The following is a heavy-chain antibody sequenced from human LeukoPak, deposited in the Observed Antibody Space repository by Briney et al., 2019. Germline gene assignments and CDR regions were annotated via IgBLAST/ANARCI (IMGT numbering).Heavy chain of an antibody. Sequence: PGGSLRLSCAASRFSFRNYAMHWVRQDSGRGLEWLAVVSHDGINTYYADSMKGRFTISRDNSKNTLYLQMDSLRAEDTAVYYCAKDGGIYQFDYWGQGTLVTVSS. CDR2: VSHDGINT. CDR1: RFSFRNYA. J-gene: IGHJ4*02. V-gene: IGHV3-30*18. CDR3: AKDGGIYQFDY. D-gene: IGHD1-26*01.